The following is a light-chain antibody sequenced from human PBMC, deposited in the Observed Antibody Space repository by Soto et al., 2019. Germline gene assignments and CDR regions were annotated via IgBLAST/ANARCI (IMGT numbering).Light chain of an antibody. V-gene: IGLV2-23*01. CDR2: EGS. CDR3: CSYAGSRV. Sequence: QSVLTQPASVSGSPGQSITISCTGTSSDVGSYNLVSWYQQHPGKAPKLMIYEGSKRPSGVSNRFSGSKSGNTASLTISRLQAEDEADYYCCSYAGSRVFGGGTKVTVL. CDR1: SSDVGSYNL. J-gene: IGLJ3*02.